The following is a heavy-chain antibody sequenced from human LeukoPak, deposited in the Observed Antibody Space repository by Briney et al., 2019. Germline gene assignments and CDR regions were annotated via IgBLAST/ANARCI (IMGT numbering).Heavy chain of an antibody. J-gene: IGHJ6*03. CDR3: ARGIVVVPAAMMDYYYMDV. CDR2: IYYSGST. V-gene: IGHV4-59*01. CDR1: GGSISSYY. Sequence: SETLSLTCTVSGGSISSYYWSWIRQPPGKGLEWIGYIYYSGSTNYNPSLKSRVTISVDTSKNQFSLKLSSVTAADTAVYYCARGIVVVPAAMMDYYYMDVWGKGTTVTVSS. D-gene: IGHD2-2*01.